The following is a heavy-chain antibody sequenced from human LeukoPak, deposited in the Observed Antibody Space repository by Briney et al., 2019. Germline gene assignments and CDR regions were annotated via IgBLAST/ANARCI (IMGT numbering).Heavy chain of an antibody. J-gene: IGHJ4*02. CDR3: AKDYCTGTNCYGDY. V-gene: IGHV3-74*01. CDR1: GFTFSSYW. CDR2: INSDGSSA. D-gene: IGHD2-2*01. Sequence: GGSLRLSCAASGFTFSSYWMHWVRQAPGKGLVWVSRINSDGSSASYADSVKGRFTISRDNSKSTLYLQMNSLRAEDTALYYCAKDYCTGTNCYGDYWDQGTLVTVSS.